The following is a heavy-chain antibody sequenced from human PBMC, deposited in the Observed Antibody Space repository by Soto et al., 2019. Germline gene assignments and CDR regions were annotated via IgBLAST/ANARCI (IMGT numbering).Heavy chain of an antibody. CDR1: GYTFTSNG. D-gene: IGHD5-18*01. J-gene: IGHJ4*02. CDR2: ISAYNGNT. Sequence: QVQVVQSGAEVKKPGASVKVSCKASGYTFTSNGISWVRQAPGQGLEWMGWISAYNGNTNYAQKLQGRVTMTTDTSPSTANMELRSQRSDDTSVEYGARTNGYIYGTGRVDYWGQGTLVTVSS. V-gene: IGHV1-18*01. CDR3: ARTNGYIYGTGRVDY.